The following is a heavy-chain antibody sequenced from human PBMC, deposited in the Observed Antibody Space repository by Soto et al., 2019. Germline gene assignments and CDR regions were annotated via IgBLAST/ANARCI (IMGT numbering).Heavy chain of an antibody. D-gene: IGHD2-15*01. CDR2: ISAYNGNT. V-gene: IGHV1-18*01. Sequence: GASVKVSCKASGYTFTSYGISWVRQAPGQGLEWMGWISAYNGNTNYAQKLQGRVTMTTDTSTSTAYMELRSLRSDDTAVYYCARVVWNCSGGSCYSLDYYGMDVWRQGTTVTVSS. J-gene: IGHJ6*02. CDR3: ARVVWNCSGGSCYSLDYYGMDV. CDR1: GYTFTSYG.